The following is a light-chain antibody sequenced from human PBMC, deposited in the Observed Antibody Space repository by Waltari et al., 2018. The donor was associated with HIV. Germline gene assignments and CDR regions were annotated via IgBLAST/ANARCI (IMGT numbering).Light chain of an antibody. CDR3: TSFTSNYTVM. V-gene: IGLV2-14*01. CDR2: EVS. CDR1: PSDFGLYTF. Sequence: QSALTQPASVSGSPGPSITISCTGSPSDFGLYTFISWYQQHPGGVPKVIISEVSRRPPGVSSRFSGSKSGNTASLTISWLQTEDEADYYCTSFTSNYTVMFGGGTKVTVL. J-gene: IGLJ3*02.